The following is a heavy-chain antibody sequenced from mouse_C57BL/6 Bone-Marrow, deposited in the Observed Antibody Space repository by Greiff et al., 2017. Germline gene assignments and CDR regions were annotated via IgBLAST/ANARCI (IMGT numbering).Heavy chain of an antibody. J-gene: IGHJ4*01. CDR2: ISNGGGST. Sequence: EVKLMESGGGLVQPGGSLKLSCAASGFTFSDYYMYWVRQTPEKRLEWVAYISNGGGSTYYPDTVKGRFTISRDNAKNTLYLQMSRLKSEDTAMYYCARHRYDGYPYAMDYWGQGTSVTVSS. CDR1: GFTFSDYY. V-gene: IGHV5-12*01. D-gene: IGHD2-3*01. CDR3: ARHRYDGYPYAMDY.